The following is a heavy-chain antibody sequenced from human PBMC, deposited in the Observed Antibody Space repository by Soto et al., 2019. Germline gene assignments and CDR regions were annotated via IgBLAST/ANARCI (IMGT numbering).Heavy chain of an antibody. CDR2: IYYSGST. D-gene: IGHD1-26*01. CDR1: GGSISSYY. CDR3: ARLGREWELIR. J-gene: IGHJ4*02. Sequence: SETLSLTCTVSGGSISSYYWSWIRQPPGKGLEWIGYIYYSGSTNYNPSLKSRVTISVDTSKNQFSLKLSSVTAADTAVYYCARLGREWELIRCGQGTLVTVSS. V-gene: IGHV4-59*08.